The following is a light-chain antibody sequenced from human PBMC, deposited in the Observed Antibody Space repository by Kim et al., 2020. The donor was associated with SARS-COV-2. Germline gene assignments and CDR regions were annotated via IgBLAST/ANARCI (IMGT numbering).Light chain of an antibody. V-gene: IGLV3-1*01. CDR2: QDS. CDR1: KLGDKY. J-gene: IGLJ3*02. CDR3: QAWDSSPWV. Sequence: SVSPGQTASITCSGDKLGDKYACWYQQKPGQSPVLVIYQDSKRPSGIPERFSGSNSENTATLTISGTQAMDEADYYCQAWDSSPWVFGGGTQLTVL.